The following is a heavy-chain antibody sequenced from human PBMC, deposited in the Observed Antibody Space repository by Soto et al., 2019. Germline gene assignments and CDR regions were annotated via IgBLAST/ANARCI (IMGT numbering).Heavy chain of an antibody. Sequence: PGGSLRLSCAASGFTFSSYGMHWVRQAPGKGLEWVAVISYDGSNKYYADSVKGRFTISRDNSKNTLYLQMNSLRAEDTAVYYCAKDLYYDFWSGPYGMDVWGQGTTVTVSS. CDR1: GFTFSSYG. CDR2: ISYDGSNK. CDR3: AKDLYYDFWSGPYGMDV. J-gene: IGHJ6*02. D-gene: IGHD3-3*01. V-gene: IGHV3-30*18.